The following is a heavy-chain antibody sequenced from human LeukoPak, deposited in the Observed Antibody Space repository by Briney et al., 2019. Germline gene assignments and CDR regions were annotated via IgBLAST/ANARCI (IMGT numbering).Heavy chain of an antibody. CDR1: GYTFTSYY. Sequence: GASVKVSCKASGYTFTSYYMHWVRQAPGQGLEWMGIINPSGGSTSYAQKFQGRVTMTRDTSTSTVYMELSSLRSEDTAVYYCARAATMIVVVPHFDYWGQGTLVTVSS. D-gene: IGHD3-22*01. V-gene: IGHV1-46*01. CDR2: INPSGGST. J-gene: IGHJ4*02. CDR3: ARAATMIVVVPHFDY.